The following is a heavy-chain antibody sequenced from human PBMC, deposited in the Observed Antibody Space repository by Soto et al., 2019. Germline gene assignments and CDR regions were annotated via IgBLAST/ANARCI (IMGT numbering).Heavy chain of an antibody. CDR2: IYYSGST. CDR3: ARDLIRTIYISDIYYYDLDV. J-gene: IGHJ6*02. V-gene: IGHV4-61*08. CDR1: GGSVSSGDYY. Sequence: QVQLQESGPGLVKPSETLSLTCTVSGGSVSSGDYYWSWLRQPRGKGLERIGYIYYSGSTNYHPTTTYRPSLKRRLTLSLDTSKSPSSLKLSSLTAADTGVYYCARDLIRTIYISDIYYYDLDVWGLGTTVTVSS. D-gene: IGHD6-19*01.